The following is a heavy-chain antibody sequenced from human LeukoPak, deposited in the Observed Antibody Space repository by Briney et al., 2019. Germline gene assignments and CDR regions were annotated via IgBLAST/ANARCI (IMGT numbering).Heavy chain of an antibody. Sequence: SETLSLTCTVSGGSIGTYYWSWIRQSPGKGLEWIGYIYYSGSTNYNPSLKSRVTISVDTSKNQFSLELSSVTAADTAVYYCARWGSITTARSDYWGQGTLVTVSS. J-gene: IGHJ4*02. CDR3: ARWGSITTARSDY. CDR1: GGSIGTYY. CDR2: IYYSGST. V-gene: IGHV4-59*01. D-gene: IGHD3-16*01.